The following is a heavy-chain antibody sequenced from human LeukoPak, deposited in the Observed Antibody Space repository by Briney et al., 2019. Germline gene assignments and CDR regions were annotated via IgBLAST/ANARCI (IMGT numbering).Heavy chain of an antibody. Sequence: GGSLRLSCAASGFTFSSYGMHWVRRAPGKGLEWVAFIRSDGSNKYYADSVKGRFTISRDNSKNTLYLQMNSLRAEDTAVYYCAKPVSGGRYCSGGSCYDFDYWGQGTLVTVSS. V-gene: IGHV3-30*02. D-gene: IGHD2-15*01. CDR1: GFTFSSYG. CDR3: AKPVSGGRYCSGGSCYDFDY. CDR2: IRSDGSNK. J-gene: IGHJ4*02.